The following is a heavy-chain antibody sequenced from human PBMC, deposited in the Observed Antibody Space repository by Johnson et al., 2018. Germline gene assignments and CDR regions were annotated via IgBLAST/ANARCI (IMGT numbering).Heavy chain of an antibody. CDR2: ISTSGSA. CDR1: GGSISSGSYF. J-gene: IGHJ4*02. V-gene: IGHV4-61*02. Sequence: QVQLQESGPGLVKPSQTLSLTCTVSGGSISSGSYFWTWIRQPAGQGLEWIGRISTSGSANHNPSLKSRVAISRDTSKHQFSLHLTSVTAADTAVYSCARAGEYRSAHYFDYWGQGIQVTVSS. CDR3: ARAGEYRSAHYFDY. D-gene: IGHD2/OR15-2a*01.